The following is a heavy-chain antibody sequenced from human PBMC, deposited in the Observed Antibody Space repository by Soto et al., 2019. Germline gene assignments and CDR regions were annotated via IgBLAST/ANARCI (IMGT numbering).Heavy chain of an antibody. D-gene: IGHD6-13*01. CDR2: IFSNDEK. CDR3: ASTYSSSWYWFDP. V-gene: IGHV2-26*04. CDR1: GFSLSNAGLG. Sequence: QVTLKESGPVLVKPTETLTLTCTVSGFSLSNAGLGVSWIRQPPGKALEWLAHIFSNDEKSYSTSLKSRLTNSKYTSKSQVILTMTNIDPVDTATYYCASTYSSSWYWFDPWGQVTLVTVSS. J-gene: IGHJ5*02.